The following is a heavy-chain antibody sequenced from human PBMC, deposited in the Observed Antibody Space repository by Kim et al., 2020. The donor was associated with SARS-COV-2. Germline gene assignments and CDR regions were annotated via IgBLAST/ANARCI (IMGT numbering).Heavy chain of an antibody. CDR2: ISGNGDST. V-gene: IGHV3-23*01. CDR1: GFSFSTNA. D-gene: IGHD3-16*02. Sequence: GGSLRLSCAASGFSFSTNAMGWVRQAPGKGLEWVSSISGNGDSTLYADSVRGRFTISRDISKSTLYLQMNSLRAEDTALYYCAKDVWGYSGVDVWCQG. CDR3: AKDVWGYSGVDV. J-gene: IGHJ6*02.